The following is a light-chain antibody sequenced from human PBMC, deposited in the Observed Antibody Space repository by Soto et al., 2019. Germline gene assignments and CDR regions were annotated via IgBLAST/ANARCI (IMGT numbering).Light chain of an antibody. CDR3: QQYFNYPWT. Sequence: DIQMTQSPSTLSASVGDRVTITCRASQFISVWLAWYQQKPGKTPKLLIYTASNLESGVPSRFSGSGSGTEFTLTISSLQPDDFATYYYQQYFNYPWTFGQGTKVDIK. CDR1: QFISVW. V-gene: IGKV1-5*03. J-gene: IGKJ1*01. CDR2: TAS.